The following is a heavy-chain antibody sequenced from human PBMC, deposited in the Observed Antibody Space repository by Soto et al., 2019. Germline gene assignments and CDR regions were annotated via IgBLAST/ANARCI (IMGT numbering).Heavy chain of an antibody. Sequence: SETLSLTCTVSGGSISSSSYYWGWIRQPPGKGLEWIGSIYYSGSTYYNPSLKSRVTISVDTSKNQFSLKLSSVTAADTAVYYCARFGEDSSGYYYGYWGQGTLVTVSS. CDR1: GGSISSSSYY. V-gene: IGHV4-39*01. CDR3: ARFGEDSSGYYYGY. J-gene: IGHJ4*02. D-gene: IGHD3-22*01. CDR2: IYYSGST.